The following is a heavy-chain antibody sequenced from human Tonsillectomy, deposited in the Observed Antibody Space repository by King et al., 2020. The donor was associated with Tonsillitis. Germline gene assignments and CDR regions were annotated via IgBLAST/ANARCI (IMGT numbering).Heavy chain of an antibody. J-gene: IGHJ4*02. Sequence: VQLVESGGGVVQPGGSLRLSCAASGFTFSSYGMHWVRQAPGKGLECVAFIRYDGSNKYYADSVKGRFTISRDNSKNTLYLQMNSLRAEDTAVYYCAKDSTMIVVVINLGFDYWGQGTLVTVSS. CDR1: GFTFSSYG. D-gene: IGHD3-22*01. CDR2: IRYDGSNK. CDR3: AKDSTMIVVVINLGFDY. V-gene: IGHV3-30*02.